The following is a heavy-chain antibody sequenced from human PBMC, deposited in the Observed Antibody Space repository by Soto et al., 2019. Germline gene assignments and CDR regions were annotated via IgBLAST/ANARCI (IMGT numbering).Heavy chain of an antibody. D-gene: IGHD3-10*01. CDR2: IFPIFGTA. CDR3: ASAGYYGSGSYYSPPGYYYGMDV. V-gene: IGHV1-69*06. CDR1: GGTFSSYA. Sequence: SVKVSCKASGGTFSSYAISWVRQAPGQGLEWMGGIFPIFGTANYAQKFQGRVTITADKSTSTAYMELSSLRSEDTAVYYCASAGYYGSGSYYSPPGYYYGMDVWGQGTTVTVSS. J-gene: IGHJ6*02.